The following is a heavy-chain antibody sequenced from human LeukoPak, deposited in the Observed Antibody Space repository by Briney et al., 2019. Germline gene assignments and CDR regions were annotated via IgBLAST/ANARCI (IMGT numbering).Heavy chain of an antibody. D-gene: IGHD2-2*01. CDR2: ISSSSGYI. J-gene: IGHJ3*02. V-gene: IGHV3-21*01. Sequence: GGSLRLSCAASGFTFSSYSMHWVRQAPGKGLEWVSFISSSSGYIYYADSVKGRFTISRDNAKNSLYLQMNSLRAEDTAVYYCARGEYCSSTSCLKDAFDIWGQGTMVTVSS. CDR3: ARGEYCSSTSCLKDAFDI. CDR1: GFTFSSYS.